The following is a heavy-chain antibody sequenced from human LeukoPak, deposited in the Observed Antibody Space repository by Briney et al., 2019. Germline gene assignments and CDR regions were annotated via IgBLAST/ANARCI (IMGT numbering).Heavy chain of an antibody. D-gene: IGHD5-24*01. CDR2: IYYSGST. J-gene: IGHJ4*02. CDR1: GGSISSSSYY. CDR3: AGHSLPATMGLY. V-gene: IGHV4-39*01. Sequence: SETLSLTCTVSGGSISSSSYYWGWIRQPPGKGLEWIGSIYYSGSTYYNPSLKSRVTISVDTSKNQFSLKLSSVTAADTAVYYCAGHSLPATMGLYWGQGTLVTVSS.